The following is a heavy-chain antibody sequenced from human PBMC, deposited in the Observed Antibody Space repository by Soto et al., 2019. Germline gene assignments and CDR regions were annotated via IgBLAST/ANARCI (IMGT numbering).Heavy chain of an antibody. J-gene: IGHJ4*02. D-gene: IGHD3-22*01. Sequence: PGGSLRRSCVASGFTFSSYGLNWVRQAPGRGLEWVSAISGSGGTTYYADSVKGRFTISRDNSKNTLFLQMNSLRAEDAAIYYCAKSLKVISTSFDYWGQGSLVTVSS. CDR2: ISGSGGTT. CDR1: GFTFSSYG. V-gene: IGHV3-23*01. CDR3: AKSLKVISTSFDY.